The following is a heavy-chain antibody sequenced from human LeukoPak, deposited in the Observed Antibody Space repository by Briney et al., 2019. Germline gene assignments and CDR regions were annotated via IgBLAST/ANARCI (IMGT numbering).Heavy chain of an antibody. CDR3: AKDPSFARWELLSPDY. J-gene: IGHJ4*02. D-gene: IGHD1-26*01. Sequence: GGSLRLSCAASGFTFSSFGMHGVREAPGEGLEGGAIIAYDGGNKHYADSVQCRFTISRDNSKITLYLKMNSLRAAATAVYYCAKDPSFARWELLSPDYWGQGTLVTVSS. V-gene: IGHV3-30*18. CDR1: GFTFSSFG. CDR2: IAYDGGNK.